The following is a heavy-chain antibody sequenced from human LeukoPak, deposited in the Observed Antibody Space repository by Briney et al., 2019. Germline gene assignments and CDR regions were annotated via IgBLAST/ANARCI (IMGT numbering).Heavy chain of an antibody. CDR1: GVSISSYY. V-gene: IGHV4-59*01. CDR2: IYYSGST. D-gene: IGHD2-2*01. Sequence: SETLSLTCTVSGVSISSYYWSWIRQPPGKGLEWIGYIYYSGSTNYNPSLKSRVTISVDTSKNQFSLKLSSVTAADTAVYYCARDISYCTSTSCSNWFDPWGQATLVTVSS. CDR3: ARDISYCTSTSCSNWFDP. J-gene: IGHJ5*02.